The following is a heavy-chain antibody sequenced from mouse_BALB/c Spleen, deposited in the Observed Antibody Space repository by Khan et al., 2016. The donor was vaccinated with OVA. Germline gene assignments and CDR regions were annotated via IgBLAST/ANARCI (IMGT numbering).Heavy chain of an antibody. CDR2: IYPGSDGT. D-gene: IGHD4-1*01. V-gene: IGHV1-77*01. CDR1: GYIFTDYV. Sequence: QVQLQQSGPELVKPGASVKMSCKASGYIFTDYVMNWVKQRTGQGLEWIGQIYPGSDGTYYNEKFKDKATLTADRSSSTAYMQLNSLTSEDSAVYFCARGGWDVFAYCGQGTLVTVSA. CDR3: ARGGWDVFAY. J-gene: IGHJ3*01.